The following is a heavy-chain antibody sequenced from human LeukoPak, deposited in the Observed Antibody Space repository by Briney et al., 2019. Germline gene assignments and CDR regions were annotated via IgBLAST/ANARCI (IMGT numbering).Heavy chain of an antibody. Sequence: PGGSLRLSCAASAFTFNSYNMNWVRQAPGKGLEWVSSITSGITSISYADSVKGRFTISRDNAKNTLYLQMNRLRAEDTAIYYCARPGVGYDCWGQGTLVTVSS. CDR3: ARPGVGYDC. CDR1: AFTFNSYN. V-gene: IGHV3-21*01. CDR2: ITSGITSI. D-gene: IGHD5-12*01. J-gene: IGHJ4*02.